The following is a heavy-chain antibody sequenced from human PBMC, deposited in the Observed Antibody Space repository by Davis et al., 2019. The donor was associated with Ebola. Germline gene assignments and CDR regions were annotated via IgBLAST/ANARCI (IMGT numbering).Heavy chain of an antibody. CDR3: ARARGFLNCGGDCYGDY. V-gene: IGHV1-46*03. D-gene: IGHD2-21*02. Sequence: AASVKVSCKASGYIFINYYIHWVRQAPGQGLEWMGMINPNDGRTIYAQKFQGRVTVTRDTSTTTVYMDLSSLRSEDTALYYCARARGFLNCGGDCYGDYWGQGTLVTVSS. J-gene: IGHJ4*02. CDR1: GYIFINYY. CDR2: INPNDGRT.